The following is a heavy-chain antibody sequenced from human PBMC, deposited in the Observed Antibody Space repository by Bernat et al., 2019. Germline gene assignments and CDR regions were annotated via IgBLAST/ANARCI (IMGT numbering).Heavy chain of an antibody. CDR3: AREGDGYNYQTNYDAFDI. D-gene: IGHD5-24*01. V-gene: IGHV3-53*01. J-gene: IGHJ3*02. Sequence: EVQLVESGGGLIQPGGSLRLSCAASGFTVSNKYMSWVRQAPGKGLEWVSVIYSGGDTYYADSVKGRFTISRDNSKNTLYLQMDSLRAEDTAVYYCAREGDGYNYQTNYDAFDIWGQGTMVTVSS. CDR2: IYSGGDT. CDR1: GFTVSNKY.